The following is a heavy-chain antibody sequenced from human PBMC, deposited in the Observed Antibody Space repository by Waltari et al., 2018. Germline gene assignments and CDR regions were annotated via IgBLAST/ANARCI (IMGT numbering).Heavy chain of an antibody. CDR3: ARAPSGTIEYFQH. Sequence: QVQLQQWGAGLLKPSETLSLTCAVYGGSFSGHYWSWIRQPPGKGLEWIGEIRDRGSTKDNPSLKSRVTISGDTSKNQFSLKVSSVTAADMAVYYCARAPSGTIEYFQHWGQGTLVTVSS. J-gene: IGHJ1*01. CDR2: IRDRGST. CDR1: GGSFSGHY. V-gene: IGHV4-34*01. D-gene: IGHD1-26*01.